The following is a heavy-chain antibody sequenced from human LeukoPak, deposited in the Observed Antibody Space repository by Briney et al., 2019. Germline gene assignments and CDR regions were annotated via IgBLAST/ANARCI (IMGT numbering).Heavy chain of an antibody. CDR2: IYYSGST. J-gene: IGHJ4*02. D-gene: IGHD6-19*01. Sequence: PSETLSLTCTVSGGSISSSSYYWGWIRQPPGKGLEWIGSIYYSGSTYYNPSLKSRVTISVDTSKNQFSLKLSSVTAADTAVYYCARHGWYLYYFDYWGQGTLVTVSS. CDR3: ARHGWYLYYFDY. V-gene: IGHV4-39*01. CDR1: GGSISSSSYY.